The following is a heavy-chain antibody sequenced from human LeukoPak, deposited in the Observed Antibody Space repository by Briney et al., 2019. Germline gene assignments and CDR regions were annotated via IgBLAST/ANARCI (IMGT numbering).Heavy chain of an antibody. V-gene: IGHV3-21*03. CDR2: ITSSSSYI. CDR3: TTNFIVAVYYYYMDV. D-gene: IGHD5-12*01. Sequence: GGSLRLSCAASGFTFSSYNMNWVRQAPGKGLEWVSSITSSSSYIYYADSVKGRFTISRDNAKNSLYLQMNSLKTEDTAVYYCTTNFIVAVYYYYMDVWGKGTTVTISS. CDR1: GFTFSSYN. J-gene: IGHJ6*03.